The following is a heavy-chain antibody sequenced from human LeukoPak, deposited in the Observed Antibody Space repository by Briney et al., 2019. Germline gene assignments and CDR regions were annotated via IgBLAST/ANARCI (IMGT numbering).Heavy chain of an antibody. CDR2: VYTSGST. D-gene: IGHD3-22*01. J-gene: IGHJ4*02. CDR3: ARDAYYYDSSGYLHLDY. V-gene: IGHV4-61*02. CDR1: GDSISSGSYY. Sequence: SETLSLTCTVSGDSISSGSYYWSWIRQPAGKGLEWIGRVYTSGSTHYNPSLKSRVTMSVDTSKNQFSLKLSSVTAADTAVYYCARDAYYYDSSGYLHLDYWGQGTLVTVSS.